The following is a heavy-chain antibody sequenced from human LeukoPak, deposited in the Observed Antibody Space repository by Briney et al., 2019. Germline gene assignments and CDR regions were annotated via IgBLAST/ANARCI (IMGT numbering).Heavy chain of an antibody. CDR3: AKWRRYCSGGSCYEGDYGLDV. Sequence: GGSLRLSCAASGFTFSSYAMSWVRQAPGKGLEWGSEISGSGPNTYYADSVKGRFTISRDNSKSTVDLQMNSLRAEDTAIYYCAKWRRYCSGGSCYEGDYGLDVWGQGTTVTVSS. CDR2: ISGSGPNT. V-gene: IGHV3-23*01. D-gene: IGHD2-15*01. J-gene: IGHJ6*02. CDR1: GFTFSSYA.